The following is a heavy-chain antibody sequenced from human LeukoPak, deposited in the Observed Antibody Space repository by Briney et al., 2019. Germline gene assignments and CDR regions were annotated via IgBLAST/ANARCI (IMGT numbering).Heavy chain of an antibody. J-gene: IGHJ4*02. Sequence: GGSLRLPCAASGFTFSNYGMHWVRQAPGKGLEWVAVIWYDGSNKYYADSVKGRFTISRDNSKNTLYLQMNSLRDEDTAVYYCARRIPAACTGGVDYWGRGTLVTVSS. CDR3: ARRIPAACTGGVDY. CDR2: IWYDGSNK. CDR1: GFTFSNYG. D-gene: IGHD2-8*02. V-gene: IGHV3-33*01.